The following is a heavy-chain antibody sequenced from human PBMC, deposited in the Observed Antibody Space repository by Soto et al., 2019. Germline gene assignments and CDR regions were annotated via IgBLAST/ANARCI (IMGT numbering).Heavy chain of an antibody. J-gene: IGHJ6*03. V-gene: IGHV1-18*01. D-gene: IGHD3-10*01. CDR3: ARDWYFYGSGSPNHMDV. CDR2: ISAHNGNS. CDR1: GYTFSNYG. Sequence: QVQLVQSGDEMRNPGASVKVSCQASGYTFSNYGITWVRQAPGQGLEWMGWISAHNGNSKYAQSLQGRLNLTPDTSTSTAYMELRSLRSDDTAVYYCARDWYFYGSGSPNHMDVWGKGTTVSVSS.